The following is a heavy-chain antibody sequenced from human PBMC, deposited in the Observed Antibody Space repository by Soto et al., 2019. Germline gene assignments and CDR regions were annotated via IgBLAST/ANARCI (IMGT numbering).Heavy chain of an antibody. CDR1: GFTFSSYA. CDR2: ISYDGSNK. V-gene: IGHV3-30-3*01. D-gene: IGHD5-18*01. Sequence: QVQLVESGGGVVQPGRSLRLSCAASGFTFSSYAMHWVSQAPGKGLEWVAVISYDGSNKYYADSVKGRFTISRDNSKNTLYLQMNSLRAEDTAVYYCARTIQLWFGDYFDYWGQGTLVTVSS. J-gene: IGHJ4*02. CDR3: ARTIQLWFGDYFDY.